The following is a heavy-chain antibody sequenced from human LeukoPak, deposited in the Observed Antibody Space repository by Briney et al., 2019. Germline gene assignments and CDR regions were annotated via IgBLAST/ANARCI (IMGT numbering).Heavy chain of an antibody. V-gene: IGHV4-59*01. Sequence: SETLSLTCTVSGGSISSYYWSWIRQPPGKGLEWIGYIYYSGSTDYNPSLKSRVTISVDTSNNQFSLKLSAVTAADTAVYYCARGGPLRYFDWLLPFDYWGQGTLVTVSS. CDR2: IYYSGST. D-gene: IGHD3-9*01. CDR1: GGSISSYY. CDR3: ARGGPLRYFDWLLPFDY. J-gene: IGHJ4*02.